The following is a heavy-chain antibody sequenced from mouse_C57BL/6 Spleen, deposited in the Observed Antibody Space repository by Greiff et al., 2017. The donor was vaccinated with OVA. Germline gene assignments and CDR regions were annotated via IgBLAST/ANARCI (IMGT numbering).Heavy chain of an antibody. CDR2: ISDGGSYT. CDR3: ARDPDYYGRYAMDY. J-gene: IGHJ4*01. D-gene: IGHD1-1*01. Sequence: EVKVVESGGGLVKPGGSLKLSCAASGFTFSSYAMSWVRQTPEKRLEWVATISDGGSYTYYPDNVKGRFTISRDNAKNNLYLQMSHLKSEDTAMYYCARDPDYYGRYAMDYWGQGTSVTVSS. V-gene: IGHV5-4*01. CDR1: GFTFSSYA.